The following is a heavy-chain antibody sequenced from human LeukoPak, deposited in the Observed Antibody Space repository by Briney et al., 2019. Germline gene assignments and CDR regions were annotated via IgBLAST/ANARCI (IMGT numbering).Heavy chain of an antibody. V-gene: IGHV1-18*01. CDR2: ISAYNGNT. CDR3: ARDRRYYGSGSYYPYWFDP. Sequence: ASVKVSCKASGYTFTSYGISWVRQAPGQGLEWMGWISAYNGNTNYAQKLQGRVTMTTDTSTSTAYMELRSLRSDDTAVYYCARDRRYYGSGSYYPYWFDPWGQGTLVTVSS. CDR1: GYTFTSYG. D-gene: IGHD3-10*01. J-gene: IGHJ5*02.